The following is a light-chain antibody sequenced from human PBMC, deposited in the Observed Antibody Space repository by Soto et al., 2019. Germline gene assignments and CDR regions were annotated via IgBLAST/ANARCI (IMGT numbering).Light chain of an antibody. V-gene: IGLV2-14*01. CDR2: EVS. CDR1: SSDVGTYNY. CDR3: TTYTRDTALV. J-gene: IGLJ1*01. Sequence: QSVLTQPASVSGTPGQSITISCTGTSSDVGTYNYVSWYPHHPGKAPKLIIYEVSNRPSGGSSRFSGSKSGSAASLTISGLQAEDEADYHCTTYTRDTALVFGTGTKVTVL.